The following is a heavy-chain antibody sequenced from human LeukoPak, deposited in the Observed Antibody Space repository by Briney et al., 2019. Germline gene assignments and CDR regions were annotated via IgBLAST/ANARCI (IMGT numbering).Heavy chain of an antibody. CDR3: ARDRLAVAGTVPWFDP. J-gene: IGHJ5*02. CDR1: GYTFTGYY. Sequence: ASVKVSCKASGYTFTGYYMHWVRQAPGQGLEWMGWINPNSGGTNYAQKFQGRVTMTTDTSTSTAYMELRSLRSDDTAVYYCARDRLAVAGTVPWFDPWGQGTLVTVSS. CDR2: INPNSGGT. D-gene: IGHD6-19*01. V-gene: IGHV1-2*02.